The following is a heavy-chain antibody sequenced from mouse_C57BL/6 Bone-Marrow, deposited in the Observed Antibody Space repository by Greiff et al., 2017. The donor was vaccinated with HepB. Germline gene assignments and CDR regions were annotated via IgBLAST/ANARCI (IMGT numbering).Heavy chain of an antibody. CDR3: TRVTTVVATSRYFDY. J-gene: IGHJ2*01. D-gene: IGHD1-1*01. Sequence: EVMLVESGGGLVQPGGSMKLSCAASGFTFSDAWMDWVRQSPEKGLEWVAEIRNKANNHATYYAESVKGRFTISRDDSKSSVYLQMNSLRAEDTGIYYCTRVTTVVATSRYFDYWGQGTTLTVSS. V-gene: IGHV6-6*01. CDR2: IRNKANNHAT. CDR1: GFTFSDAW.